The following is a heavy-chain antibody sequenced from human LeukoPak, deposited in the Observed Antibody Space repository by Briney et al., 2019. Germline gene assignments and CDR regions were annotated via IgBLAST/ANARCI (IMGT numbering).Heavy chain of an antibody. V-gene: IGHV3-21*01. J-gene: IGHJ5*02. D-gene: IGHD3-10*01. CDR3: ARGSLLWFGELPFDP. CDR2: ISTTSNYI. Sequence: GGSLRLSCAASGFTFSGYSMSWVRQAPGKGLEWVSSISTTSNYIYYADSVKGRFTISRDNAKNSLWLQMDSLRAEDTAVYYCARGSLLWFGELPFDPWGQGTLVTVSS. CDR1: GFTFSGYS.